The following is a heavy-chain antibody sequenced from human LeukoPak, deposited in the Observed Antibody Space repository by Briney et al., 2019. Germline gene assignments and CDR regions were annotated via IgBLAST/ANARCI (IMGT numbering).Heavy chain of an antibody. D-gene: IGHD2-21*02. CDR3: ARDFGDWRTDY. J-gene: IGHJ4*02. CDR1: GGSISSRTHY. V-gene: IGHV4-39*07. Sequence: PSETLSLTCSVSGGSISSRTHYWAWIRQPPGKGLEWIWSINYSGKLTYNPSLKSRVTVSIDTSKNQFSLTLSSVTAADTAVYYCARDFGDWRTDYWGQGTLVTVSS. CDR2: INYSGKL.